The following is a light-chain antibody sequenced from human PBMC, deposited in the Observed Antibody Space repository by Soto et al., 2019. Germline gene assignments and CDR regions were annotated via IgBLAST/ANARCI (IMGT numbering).Light chain of an antibody. CDR3: QHYNNWPFT. CDR1: QSVSRN. Sequence: EIVMTQSPATLSVSPGERATLSCRASQSVSRNLAWYQQKPGQAPRLLIYGTSTRATGVPARFSGSGSGTEFTLTIGSLQSADFAVYYCQHYNNWPFTFGQGTDWRL. V-gene: IGKV3-15*01. CDR2: GTS. J-gene: IGKJ5*01.